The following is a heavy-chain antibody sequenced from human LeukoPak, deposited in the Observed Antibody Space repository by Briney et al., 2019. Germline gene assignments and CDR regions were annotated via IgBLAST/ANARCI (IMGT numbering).Heavy chain of an antibody. CDR2: INPYSGDT. Sequence: ASVKVSCKASGYTFTGSYIHWVRQAPGQGLEWMGWINPYSGDTNYSQKFQGGVTMTRDTSINTAYMGLSRLSSDDTAVYFCAREISRIRGIFDLWGQGTMITVSS. CDR1: GYTFTGSY. D-gene: IGHD1-20*01. J-gene: IGHJ3*01. CDR3: AREISRIRGIFDL. V-gene: IGHV1-2*02.